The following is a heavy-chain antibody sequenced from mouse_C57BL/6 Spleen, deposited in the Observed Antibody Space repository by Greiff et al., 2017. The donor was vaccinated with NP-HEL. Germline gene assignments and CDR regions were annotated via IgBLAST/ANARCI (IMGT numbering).Heavy chain of an antibody. D-gene: IGHD2-3*01. V-gene: IGHV1-52*01. CDR3: ARGDGYALFDY. J-gene: IGHJ2*01. CDR1: GYTFTSYW. Sequence: VQLQQPGAELVRPGSSVKLSCKASGYTFTSYWMHWVKQRPIQGLEWIGNIDPSDSETHSNQKFKDKATLTVDKSSSTAYMQLSSLTSEDSAVYYCARGDGYALFDYWGQGTTLTVSS. CDR2: IDPSDSET.